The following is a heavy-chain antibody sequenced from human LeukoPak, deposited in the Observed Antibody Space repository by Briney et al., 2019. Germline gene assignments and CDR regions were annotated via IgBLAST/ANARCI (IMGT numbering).Heavy chain of an antibody. D-gene: IGHD5-12*01. CDR2: VSYDGGNK. J-gene: IGHJ4*02. CDR1: GFSFSSYD. Sequence: SGGSLRLSCAASGFSFSSYDMHWVRQAPGKGVEWVAVVSYDGGNKYYADSVKGRFTISRDNSKNTLSLQLDSLRPEDTAVYYCAKDFSGYSDYWGQGTLVTVSS. V-gene: IGHV3-30*18. CDR3: AKDFSGYSDY.